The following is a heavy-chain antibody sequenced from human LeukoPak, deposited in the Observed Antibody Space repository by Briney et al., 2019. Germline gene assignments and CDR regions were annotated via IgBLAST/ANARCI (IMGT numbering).Heavy chain of an antibody. CDR2: ISSNSSYI. V-gene: IGHV3-21*01. D-gene: IGHD3-22*01. CDR1: GFTFSSHT. Sequence: GGSLRLSCAASGFTFSSHTMTWVRQAPGKGLEWVSSISSNSSYIYYADSLKGRFTISRDNAQNSLYLQMNSLRAEDTAVYYCARECYYEGSGYYDYWGQGTLVTVSS. J-gene: IGHJ4*02. CDR3: ARECYYEGSGYYDY.